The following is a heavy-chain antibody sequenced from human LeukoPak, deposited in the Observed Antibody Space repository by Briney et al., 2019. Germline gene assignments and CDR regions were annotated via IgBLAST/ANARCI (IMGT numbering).Heavy chain of an antibody. D-gene: IGHD6-13*01. CDR2: ISAYNGKT. V-gene: IGHV1-18*01. CDR1: GYTFTNYG. J-gene: IGHJ3*02. Sequence: RFSVTVSCTTSGYTFTNYGIRWVRQAPGLGLEWMGWISAYNGKTNYAQKVQGRVTMTTDTSTSTAYMELRSLRFDDTAVYYCARDQSVRLLQTSSTYFKHVFAIWGQG. CDR3: ARDQSVRLLQTSSTYFKHVFAI.